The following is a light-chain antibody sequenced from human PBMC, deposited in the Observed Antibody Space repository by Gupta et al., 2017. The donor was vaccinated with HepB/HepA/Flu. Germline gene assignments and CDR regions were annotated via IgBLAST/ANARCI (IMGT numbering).Light chain of an antibody. Sequence: QSVLTQPPSVSGAPGQRVTISCTGSSSNIGAIYDVHWYQQVPGTAPKLLIYVNSNRPSGVPDRFSGSKSGTSASLAITGLQAEDEADYYCQSYDSSLSGVVFGGGTKLTVL. CDR1: SSNIGAIYD. CDR3: QSYDSSLSGVV. J-gene: IGLJ2*01. CDR2: VNS. V-gene: IGLV1-40*01.